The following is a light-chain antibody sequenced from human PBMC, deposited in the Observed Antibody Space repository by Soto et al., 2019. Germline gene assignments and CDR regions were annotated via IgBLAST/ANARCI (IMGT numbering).Light chain of an antibody. CDR3: QQFGTSRLT. Sequence: IQMTQSPSSLSASVGDRVTVTFRASQGIGRWLAWYQQKPGKAPKLLISAASSLQSGVPSRFRGSGSGTGFTLTISRLEPEDFAMYYCQQFGTSRLTFGGGTKVDIK. V-gene: IGKV1-12*01. CDR2: AAS. CDR1: QGIGRW. J-gene: IGKJ4*01.